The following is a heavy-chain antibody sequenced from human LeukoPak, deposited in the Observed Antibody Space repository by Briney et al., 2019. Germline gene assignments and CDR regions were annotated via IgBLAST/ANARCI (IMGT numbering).Heavy chain of an antibody. CDR3: ARVGDGYNDIDAFDI. V-gene: IGHV3-48*03. CDR2: ISDTGSTI. D-gene: IGHD5-24*01. J-gene: IGHJ3*02. CDR1: GFTFSSYE. Sequence: PGGSLRLSCAASGFTFSSYELNWVRQAPGKGLEWVSYISDTGSTIYYADSVEGRFTISRDNAKNSLYLQMNSLRAEDTAVYYCARVGDGYNDIDAFDIWGQGTMVTVSS.